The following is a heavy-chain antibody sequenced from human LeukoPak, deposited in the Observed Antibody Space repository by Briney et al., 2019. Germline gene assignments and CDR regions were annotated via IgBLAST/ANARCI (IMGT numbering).Heavy chain of an antibody. CDR3: AAASGYSYFEH. J-gene: IGHJ1*01. CDR1: GFTFSSYG. CDR2: LWYDGSNK. V-gene: IGHV3-33*01. Sequence: PGRSLRLSCAASGFTFSSYGMHWVRQAPGKGLEWVSILWYDGSNKYYADSVKGRFTISRDDSKNTVYLQMNSLRVEDTAVYYCAAASGYSYFEHWGQGTLVIVSS. D-gene: IGHD6-13*01.